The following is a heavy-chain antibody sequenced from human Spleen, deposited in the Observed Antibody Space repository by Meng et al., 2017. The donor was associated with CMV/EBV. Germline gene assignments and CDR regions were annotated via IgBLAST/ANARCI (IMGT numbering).Heavy chain of an antibody. J-gene: IGHJ6*02. CDR2: TNSDGRST. Sequence: GESLKISCAASGFTFSNYWMHWVRQAPGKGLVWVSRTNSDGRSTSYADSVKGRFTISRDNAKNTLYLQMNSLRAEDTAVYYCVRRITLVRESGMDVWGQGTTVTVSS. CDR3: VRRITLVRESGMDV. D-gene: IGHD3-10*01. V-gene: IGHV3-74*01. CDR1: GFTFSNYW.